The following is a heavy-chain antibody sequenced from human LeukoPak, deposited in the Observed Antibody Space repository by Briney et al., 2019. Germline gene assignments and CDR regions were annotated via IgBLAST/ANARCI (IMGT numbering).Heavy chain of an antibody. CDR3: ARDPESWEVPNDY. D-gene: IGHD1-26*01. CDR1: GFDFENYG. CDR2: ITWNTGNL. Sequence: QSGGSLRLSCSMSGFDFENYGMHWFRQRPGKGLEWVSSITWNTGNLGYVDSVKGRFTISRDNAKNSLYLQMNSLRAEDTAVYFCARDPESWEVPNDYWGQGTLVTVSP. V-gene: IGHV3-9*01. J-gene: IGHJ4*02.